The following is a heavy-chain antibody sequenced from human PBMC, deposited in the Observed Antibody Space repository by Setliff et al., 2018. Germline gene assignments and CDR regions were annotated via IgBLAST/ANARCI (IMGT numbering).Heavy chain of an antibody. D-gene: IGHD7-27*01. CDR1: GGTFSSYA. CDR3: ARDPGYGGNWGRPDDAFAI. CDR2: IIPIFGTA. J-gene: IGHJ3*02. V-gene: IGHV1-69*05. Sequence: SVKVSCKASGGTFSSYAISWVRQAPGQGLEWMGGIIPIFGTANYAQKFQGRVTITTDESTSTAYMELSSLRSEDTAVYYCARDPGYGGNWGRPDDAFAIWGQGTMVTVSS.